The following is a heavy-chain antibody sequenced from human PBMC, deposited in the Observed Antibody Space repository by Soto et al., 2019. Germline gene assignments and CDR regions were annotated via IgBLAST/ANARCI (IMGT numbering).Heavy chain of an antibody. CDR3: ARVLRFLEWSSNYYYYYMDV. V-gene: IGHV4-59*02. CDR1: GSAVSSYC. J-gene: IGHJ6*03. CDR2: IYYSGST. D-gene: IGHD3-3*01. Sequence: SETLSLTCAVGGSAVSSYCLILIRQPPGKGLEWIGYIYYSGSTNYNPSLKSRVTISVDTSKNQFSLKLSSVTAADTAVYYCARVLRFLEWSSNYYYYYMDVWGKGTTVTVSS.